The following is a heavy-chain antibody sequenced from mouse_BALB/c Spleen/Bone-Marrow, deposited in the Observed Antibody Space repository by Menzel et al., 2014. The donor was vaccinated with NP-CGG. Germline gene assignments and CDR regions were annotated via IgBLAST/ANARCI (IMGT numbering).Heavy chain of an antibody. Sequence: VQLQQSGAELVKPGVSVKLSCTASGFNIKDTYMHWVKQRPEQGLEWIGRIDPANGNTKYDPKFQGKATITADTSSNTAYLQLSTLTSQDTTVYYCARELLQYYYAMDYLAQGTSLTVSS. CDR3: ARELLQYYYAMDY. CDR2: IDPANGNT. CDR1: GFNIKDTY. D-gene: IGHD1-1*01. V-gene: IGHV14-3*02. J-gene: IGHJ4*01.